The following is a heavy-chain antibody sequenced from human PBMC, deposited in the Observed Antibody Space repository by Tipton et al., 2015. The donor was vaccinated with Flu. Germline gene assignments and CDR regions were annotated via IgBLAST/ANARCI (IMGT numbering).Heavy chain of an antibody. J-gene: IGHJ3*02. D-gene: IGHD1-26*01. CDR1: GGSFSGHY. V-gene: IGHV4-34*01. Sequence: TLSLTCAVYGGSFSGHYWTWIRQPPGKGLEWIGEINQSGTTNYNPSLKSRGTISVDTSKNQFSLKLSSMTAADTAVYYCARDRHSGSYYENDAFDIWGQGTMVTVSS. CDR3: ARDRHSGSYYENDAFDI. CDR2: INQSGTT.